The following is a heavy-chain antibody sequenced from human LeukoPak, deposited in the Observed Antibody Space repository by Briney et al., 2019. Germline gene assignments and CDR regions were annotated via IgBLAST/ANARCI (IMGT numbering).Heavy chain of an antibody. CDR1: GFTFSSYA. V-gene: IGHV3-30*01. CDR3: ARDYCTNGVCYTGGPKGSDY. D-gene: IGHD2-8*01. Sequence: PGRSLRLSCAASGFTFSSYAMHWVRQAPGKGLEWVAVISYDGSNKYYADSVKGRFTISRDNSKNTLHLQMNSLRAEDTAVYYCARDYCTNGVCYTGGPKGSDYWGQGTLVTVSS. CDR2: ISYDGSNK. J-gene: IGHJ4*02.